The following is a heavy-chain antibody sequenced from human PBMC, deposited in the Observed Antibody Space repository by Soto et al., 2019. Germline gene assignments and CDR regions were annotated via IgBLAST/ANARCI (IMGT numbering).Heavy chain of an antibody. V-gene: IGHV1-18*01. CDR3: ARDGWPQGITLRLFDP. CDR1: GYTFTSYG. D-gene: IGHD3-10*01. J-gene: IGHJ5*02. CDR2: ISAYNGNT. Sequence: QVQLVQSGAEVKKPGASVKVSWKASGYTFTSYGISWVRQAPGQGLEWMGWISAYNGNTNYAQNLQGRVTMTTDTSTSTAYMELRSLRSDDTAVYYCARDGWPQGITLRLFDPWGQGTPVTVSS.